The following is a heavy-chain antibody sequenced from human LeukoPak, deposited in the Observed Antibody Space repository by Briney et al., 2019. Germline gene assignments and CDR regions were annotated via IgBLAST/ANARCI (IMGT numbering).Heavy chain of an antibody. CDR2: ISGGSTTI. CDR1: GFTFSSYS. Sequence: GGSLRLSCAASGFTFSSYSMNWVRQAPGKGLEWVSYISGGSTTIYYADSVKGRFTISRDNAKNPLYLQMNSLRAEDTAVYYCARDDGSGSYAYSFDYWGQGTLVTVSS. J-gene: IGHJ4*02. D-gene: IGHD3-10*01. CDR3: ARDDGSGSYAYSFDY. V-gene: IGHV3-48*01.